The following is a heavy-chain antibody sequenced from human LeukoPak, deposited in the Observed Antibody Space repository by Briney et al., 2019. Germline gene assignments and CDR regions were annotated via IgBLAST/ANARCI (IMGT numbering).Heavy chain of an antibody. Sequence: ASVKVSCKASGGTFSSYAISWVRQAPGQGLEWMGGIIPIFGTANYAQKFQGRVTITADESTSTAYMELSSLRSEDTAVYYCARDRGPNYGSGSHSFDYWGQGTLVTVSS. J-gene: IGHJ4*02. D-gene: IGHD3-10*01. CDR1: GGTFSSYA. CDR2: IIPIFGTA. CDR3: ARDRGPNYGSGSHSFDY. V-gene: IGHV1-69*13.